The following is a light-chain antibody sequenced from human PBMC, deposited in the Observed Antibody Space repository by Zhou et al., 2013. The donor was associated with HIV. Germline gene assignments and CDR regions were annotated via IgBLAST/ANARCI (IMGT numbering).Light chain of an antibody. V-gene: IGKV1-6*01. CDR2: AAS. CDR1: QGISSA. Sequence: AIQLTQSPSSLSASVGDTVTITCRASQGISSALAWYQQKPGKAPKLLIYAASSLQSGVPSRFSGSGSGTDFTLTISSLQAEDSATYYCLQDYDYPFTFGPGTKVDIK. CDR3: LQDYDYPFT. J-gene: IGKJ3*01.